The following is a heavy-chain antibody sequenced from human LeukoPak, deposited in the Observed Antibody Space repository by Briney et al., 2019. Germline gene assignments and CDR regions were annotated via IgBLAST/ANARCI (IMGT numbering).Heavy chain of an antibody. J-gene: IGHJ5*02. CDR1: GGSISSYY. CDR2: IYYSGST. Sequence: SETLSLTCTVSGGSISSYYWSWIRQPPGKGLEWIGYIYYSGSTNYNPSLKSRVTTSLDTSKTQFSLKLSAVTAADPGVYYCGKDWVDPWGQGTLVTVSS. CDR3: GKDWVDP. V-gene: IGHV4-59*08. D-gene: IGHD2-15*01.